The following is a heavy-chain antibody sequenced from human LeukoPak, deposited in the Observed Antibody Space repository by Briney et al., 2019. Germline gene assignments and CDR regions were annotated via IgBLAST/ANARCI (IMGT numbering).Heavy chain of an antibody. CDR3: ARGLEVVYYYYGMDV. V-gene: IGHV4-34*01. CDR2: INHSGST. J-gene: IGHJ6*02. CDR1: GESFSGYY. D-gene: IGHD3-22*01. Sequence: SETLSLTCAVYGESFSGYYWSWIRQPPGKGLEWIGEINHSGSTNYNPSLKSRVTISVDPSKNQFSLKLSSVTAADTAVYYCARGLEVVYYYYGMDVWGQGTTVTVSS.